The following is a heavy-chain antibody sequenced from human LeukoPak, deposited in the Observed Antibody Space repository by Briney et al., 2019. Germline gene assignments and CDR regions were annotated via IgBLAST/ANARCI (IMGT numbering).Heavy chain of an antibody. CDR3: ARHAGLGAAAGTSPYYYYYMDV. CDR2: INHSGST. J-gene: IGHJ6*03. V-gene: IGHV4-34*01. CDR1: GGSFSGYY. Sequence: SETLSLTCAVYGGSFSGYYWSWIRQPPGKGLEWIGEINHSGSTNYNPSLKSRVTISVDTSKNQFSLKLSSVTAADTAVYYCARHAGLGAAAGTSPYYYYYMDVWGKGTTVTVSS. D-gene: IGHD6-13*01.